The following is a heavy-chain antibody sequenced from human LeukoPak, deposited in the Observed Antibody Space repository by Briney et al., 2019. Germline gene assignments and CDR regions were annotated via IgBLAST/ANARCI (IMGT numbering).Heavy chain of an antibody. CDR1: GGSISSYY. J-gene: IGHJ4*02. V-gene: IGHV4-59*01. CDR2: IYYSGST. D-gene: IGHD3-3*01. CDR3: AIVPIFGVVNQDY. Sequence: PSETLSLTCTVSGGSISSYYWSWFRQPPGKGLEWIGYIYYSGSTNYNPSLKSRVTISVDTSKNQFSLKLSSVTAADTAVSYCAIVPIFGVVNQDYWGQGTLVTVSS.